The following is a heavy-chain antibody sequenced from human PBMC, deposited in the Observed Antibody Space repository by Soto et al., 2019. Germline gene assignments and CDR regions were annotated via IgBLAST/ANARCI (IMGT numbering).Heavy chain of an antibody. V-gene: IGHV4-30-4*01. CDR3: ARSTYSSSSLDWFDP. Sequence: PSETLSLTCSVSGGSITSVDHYWSWIRQPPGKGLEWIGYIYYSGSTYYNPSLKSRVTISIDTSRNQFSLKLSSVTAADTAVYYCARSTYSSSSLDWFDPWGQGMLVTVST. CDR2: IYYSGST. CDR1: GGSITSVDHY. J-gene: IGHJ5*02. D-gene: IGHD6-6*01.